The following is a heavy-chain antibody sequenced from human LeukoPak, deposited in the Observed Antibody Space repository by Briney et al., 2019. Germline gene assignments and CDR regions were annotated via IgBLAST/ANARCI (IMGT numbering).Heavy chain of an antibody. CDR3: APAPTSCYPMYNWFDP. CDR1: GFALSTSGVG. Sequence: SGPTLVKPTHTLTLTCTFSGFALSTSGVGVGWIRQPPGKALEWLALIYWNDDKRYSPSLKSRLTITKDTSKHQVVLTMTNMDPVDTATYYCAPAPTSCYPMYNWFDPWGQGTLVTVSS. J-gene: IGHJ5*02. CDR2: IYWNDDK. D-gene: IGHD2-2*01. V-gene: IGHV2-5*01.